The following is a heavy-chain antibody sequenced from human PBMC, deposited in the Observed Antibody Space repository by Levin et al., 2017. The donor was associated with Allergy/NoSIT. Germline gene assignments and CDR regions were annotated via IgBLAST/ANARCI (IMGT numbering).Heavy chain of an antibody. D-gene: IGHD6-13*01. Sequence: GGSLRLSCAASGFTFSSYSMNWVRQAPGKGLEWVSYISSSSSTIYYADSVKGRFTISRDNAKNSLYLQMNSLRAEDTAVYYCARDRSVFGPFGLSSWLDYWGQGTLVTVSS. J-gene: IGHJ4*02. V-gene: IGHV3-48*01. CDR2: ISSSSSTI. CDR3: ARDRSVFGPFGLSSWLDY. CDR1: GFTFSSYS.